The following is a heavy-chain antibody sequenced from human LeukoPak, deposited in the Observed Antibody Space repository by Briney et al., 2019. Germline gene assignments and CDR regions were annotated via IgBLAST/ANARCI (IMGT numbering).Heavy chain of an antibody. CDR3: TTGYCSSSSCHRSLYFDY. CDR2: TKSKTDGGTT. J-gene: IGHJ4*02. CDR1: GFTFSNAW. V-gene: IGHV3-15*01. Sequence: GGSLRLSCAASGFTFSNAWMSWVRQAPGKGLEWVGRTKSKTDGGTTDYAAPVKGRFTVSRDDSKNTLYLQMNSLKTEDTAVYYCTTGYCSSSSCHRSLYFDYWGQGTLVTVSS. D-gene: IGHD2-2*01.